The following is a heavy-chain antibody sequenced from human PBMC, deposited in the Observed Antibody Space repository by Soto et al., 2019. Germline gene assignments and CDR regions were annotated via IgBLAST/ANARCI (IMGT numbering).Heavy chain of an antibody. CDR3: VVYSSSSGRHFDS. Sequence: PGESLKISCKSSGYIFSKYWIGWVRQMPGKGLEWMGIIYPGDSDTRYSPSFQGQVTISADKSITTAYLQWRSLKASDTAIYYCVVYSSSSGRHFDSWGQGTLVPVSS. CDR2: IYPGDSDT. V-gene: IGHV5-51*01. D-gene: IGHD6-6*01. J-gene: IGHJ4*02. CDR1: GYIFSKYW.